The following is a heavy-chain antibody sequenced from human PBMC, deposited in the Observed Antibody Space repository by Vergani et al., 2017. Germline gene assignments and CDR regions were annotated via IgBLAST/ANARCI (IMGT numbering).Heavy chain of an antibody. J-gene: IGHJ6*02. D-gene: IGHD3-22*01. CDR2: INHSGST. Sequence: QVQLQQWGAGLLKPSETLSLTCAVHGGSFSGYYWSWIRQPPGKGLEWIGEINHSGSTNYNPSLKSRVTISVDTSKNQFSLKLSSVTAADTAVYYCARLVKGGSSGYYTYYYGMDVWGQGTTVTVSS. V-gene: IGHV4-34*01. CDR1: GGSFSGYY. CDR3: ARLVKGGSSGYYTYYYGMDV.